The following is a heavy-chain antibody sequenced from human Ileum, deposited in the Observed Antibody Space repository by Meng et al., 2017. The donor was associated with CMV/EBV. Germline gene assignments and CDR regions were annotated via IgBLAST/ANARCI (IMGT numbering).Heavy chain of an antibody. V-gene: IGHV6-1*01. D-gene: IGHD4-11*01. J-gene: IGHJ4*02. Sequence: HVQLPQSGPRLGRPSQTLSIPWAIAGDSVFNKNVAWNWIRQSPSRGLEWLGRTYYMSKWNNDYAASVESRIIVNLDTFTNQLSLQLNSVTPDDTAVYYCARGQFSALDFWGQGTLVTVSS. CDR1: GDSVFNKNVA. CDR2: TYYMSKWNN. CDR3: ARGQFSALDF.